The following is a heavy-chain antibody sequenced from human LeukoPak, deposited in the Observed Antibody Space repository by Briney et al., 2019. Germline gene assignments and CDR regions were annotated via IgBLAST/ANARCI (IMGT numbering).Heavy chain of an antibody. CDR3: AKDVENYYYGSGSRFDI. CDR2: ISGSGGST. J-gene: IGHJ3*02. V-gene: IGHV3-23*01. D-gene: IGHD3-10*01. Sequence: GGSLRLSCAASGFTFSSYAMSWVRQAPGKGLEWVSAISGSGGSTYYADSVKGRFTISRDNSKNTLYLQMNSLRAEDTAVYYCAKDVENYYYGSGSRFDIWGRGTMVTVSS. CDR1: GFTFSSYA.